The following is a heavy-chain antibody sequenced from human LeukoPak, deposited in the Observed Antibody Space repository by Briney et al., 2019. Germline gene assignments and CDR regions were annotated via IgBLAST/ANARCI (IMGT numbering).Heavy chain of an antibody. Sequence: GGSLRLSCTVSGLTFSTFWMHWVRQPPGRGLVWVSHINPDGRTTTYADSVRGRFTISIDNAKNTLYLQMNSLRADDTGVYFCVRDAETAGSDYWGQGTLVTVSS. CDR3: VRDAETAGSDY. V-gene: IGHV3-74*01. J-gene: IGHJ4*02. CDR2: INPDGRTT. CDR1: GLTFSTFW. D-gene: IGHD1-14*01.